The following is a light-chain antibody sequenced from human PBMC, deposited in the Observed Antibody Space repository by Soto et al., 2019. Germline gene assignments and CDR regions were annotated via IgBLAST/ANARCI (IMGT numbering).Light chain of an antibody. CDR3: SSYTSSSTYV. J-gene: IGLJ1*01. CDR1: SSDVGGYNY. V-gene: IGLV2-14*01. CDR2: DVS. Sequence: QSVLTQPASVSGSPGQSSTISCTGTSSDVGGYNYVSWYQQHPGKAPKLMIYDVSNRPSGVSNRFSGSKSGNTASLTISGLHAEYEADYYCSSYTSSSTYVFGTGTKVTVL.